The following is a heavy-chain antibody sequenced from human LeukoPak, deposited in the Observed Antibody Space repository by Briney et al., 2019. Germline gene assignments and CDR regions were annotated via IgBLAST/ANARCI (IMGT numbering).Heavy chain of an antibody. J-gene: IGHJ4*02. CDR2: ISISSSYI. CDR3: AKRYYYGSGSSDY. D-gene: IGHD3-10*01. V-gene: IGHV3-21*04. CDR1: GFTFTYHS. Sequence: GGSLRLSCAASGFTFTYHSMNWVRQAPGKGLEWVSSISISSSYIYYADSVKGRFTISRDNSKSTLYLQMNSLTAEDTAVYYCAKRYYYGSGSSDYWGQGTLVTVSS.